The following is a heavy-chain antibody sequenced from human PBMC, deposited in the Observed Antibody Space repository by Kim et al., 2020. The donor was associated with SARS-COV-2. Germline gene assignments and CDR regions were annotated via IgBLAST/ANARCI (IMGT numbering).Heavy chain of an antibody. J-gene: IGHJ6*02. Sequence: GGSLRLSCAASGFTFSSYSMNWVRQAPGKGLEWVSSISSSSSYIYYADSVKGRFTISRDNAKNSLYLQMNSLRAEDTAVYYCAREYSSSVSGTGTVYYYYGMDVWGQGTTVTVSS. CDR2: ISSSSSYI. D-gene: IGHD6-6*01. V-gene: IGHV3-21*01. CDR1: GFTFSSYS. CDR3: AREYSSSVSGTGTVYYYYGMDV.